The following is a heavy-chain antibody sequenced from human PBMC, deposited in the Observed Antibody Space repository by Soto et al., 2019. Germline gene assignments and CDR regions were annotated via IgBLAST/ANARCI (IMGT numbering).Heavy chain of an antibody. J-gene: IGHJ4*02. CDR3: ARGHIFYYGSGSYSTFDY. CDR1: GGSFSGYY. Sequence: SETLSLTCAVYGGSFSGYYWSWIRQPPGKGLEWIGEINHSGSTNYNPSLKSRVTISVDTSKNQFSLKLSSVTAADTAVYYCARGHIFYYGSGSYSTFDYRGQGTLVTVSS. V-gene: IGHV4-34*01. D-gene: IGHD3-10*01. CDR2: INHSGST.